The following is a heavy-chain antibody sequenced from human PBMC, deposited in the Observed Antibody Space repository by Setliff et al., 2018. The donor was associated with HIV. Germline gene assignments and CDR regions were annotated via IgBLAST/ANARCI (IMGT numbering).Heavy chain of an antibody. Sequence: ASVKVSCKASGYTFTSYGISWVRQAPGQGLQWMGWISGYNGDTNYAQELQGRVTMTTDTSTSTAYMELRSLRSDDTAVYYCARTLVGPTGGYYFDYWGQGTLVTVSS. CDR2: ISGYNGDT. CDR1: GYTFTSYG. D-gene: IGHD1-26*01. J-gene: IGHJ4*02. CDR3: ARTLVGPTGGYYFDY. V-gene: IGHV1-18*01.